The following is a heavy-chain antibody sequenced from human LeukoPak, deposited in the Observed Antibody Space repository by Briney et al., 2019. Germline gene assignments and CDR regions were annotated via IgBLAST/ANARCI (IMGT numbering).Heavy chain of an antibody. CDR2: ITSKASSGTA. CDR1: GFNFGEYA. J-gene: IGHJ4*02. D-gene: IGHD1-26*01. V-gene: IGHV3-49*03. CDR3: TREVERGGSYWGGDY. Sequence: GGSLRLSCTGSGFNFGEYAMNCLRQAPGEALEWVGLITSKASSGTAEYAASVRGRFTISRDDSKSIAYLQLNSLKSEDTGVYFWTREVERGGSYWGGDYWGQGTLVTVSS.